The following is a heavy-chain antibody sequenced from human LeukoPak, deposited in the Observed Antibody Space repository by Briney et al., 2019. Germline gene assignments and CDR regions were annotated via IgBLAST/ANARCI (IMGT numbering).Heavy chain of an antibody. CDR2: IWYDGSNK. V-gene: IGHV3-33*01. CDR3: ARATGYDSSGYYYC. D-gene: IGHD3-22*01. CDR1: GFTFSSYG. Sequence: AGGSLRLSCAASGFTFSSYGMHWVRQAPGKGLEWVAVIWYDGSNKYYADSVKGRFTISRDNSKNTLYLQMNSLRAEDTAVYYCARATGYDSSGYYYCWGQGTLVTVSS. J-gene: IGHJ4*02.